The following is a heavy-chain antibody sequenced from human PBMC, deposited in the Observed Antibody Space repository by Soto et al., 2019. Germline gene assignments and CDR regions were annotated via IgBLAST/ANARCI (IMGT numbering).Heavy chain of an antibody. D-gene: IGHD6-13*01. CDR1: GFTFSYYY. V-gene: IGHV3-11*01. J-gene: IGHJ4*02. CDR2: ISSSGNSI. Sequence: GGSLRLSCAASGFTFSYYYMTWIRQAPGKGLEWVSYISSSGNSIYYADSVRGRFTVSRDNAKNSLFLQMNSLRAEDTAVYYCARRAAAGRSFDYWGLGTLVTVSS. CDR3: ARRAAAGRSFDY.